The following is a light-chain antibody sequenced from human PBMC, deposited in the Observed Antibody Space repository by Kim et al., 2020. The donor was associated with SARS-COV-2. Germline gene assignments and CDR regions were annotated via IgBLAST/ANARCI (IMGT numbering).Light chain of an antibody. J-gene: IGLJ3*02. CDR1: SGHSSQA. CDR3: QTWGSGIRV. V-gene: IGLV4-69*01. CDR2: VNSDGSH. Sequence: QPVLTQSPSASASLGASVKLTCTLSSGHSSQAIAWHLQQPEKGPRYLMRVNSDGSHTKGDGIPDRFSGSSSGAERYLSISSLQSEDEADYYCQTWGSGIRVSGGGTQLTVL.